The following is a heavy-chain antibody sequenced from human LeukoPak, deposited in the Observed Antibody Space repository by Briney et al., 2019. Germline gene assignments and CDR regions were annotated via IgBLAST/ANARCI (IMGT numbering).Heavy chain of an antibody. V-gene: IGHV3-11*01. Sequence: PGGSLRLSCAASGFIFSDYYMSWIRQAPGKGLEWISYISSNGDIVNYADFVKGRFTVSRDNAKNSLYLQMNSLRAEDTAVYYCVRNLAVAGTCFDSWGQGTLVTVSS. D-gene: IGHD6-19*01. CDR2: ISSNGDIV. J-gene: IGHJ4*02. CDR1: GFIFSDYY. CDR3: VRNLAVAGTCFDS.